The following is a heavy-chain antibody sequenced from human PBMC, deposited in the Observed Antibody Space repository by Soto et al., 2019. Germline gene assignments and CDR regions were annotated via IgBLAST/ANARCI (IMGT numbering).Heavy chain of an antibody. CDR3: ARDKITGLFDY. D-gene: IGHD2-8*02. J-gene: IGHJ4*02. V-gene: IGHV4-34*01. CDR2: INHSGST. CDR1: GGSFSGYY. Sequence: ETLSLTCAVYGGSFSGYYWTWIRQPPGTGLEWIGEINHSGSTNYNPSLKSRVTISVDTSKNQFSLKLTSVTAADTAVYYCARDKITGLFDYWGQGPLVTVSS.